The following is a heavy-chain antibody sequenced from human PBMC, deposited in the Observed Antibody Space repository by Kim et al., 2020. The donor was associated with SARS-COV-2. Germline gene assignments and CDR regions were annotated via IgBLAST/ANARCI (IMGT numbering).Heavy chain of an antibody. Sequence: SVTKNADPVKGRFTISRDNAKNTLYLQMNSLRAEDTALYFCTRDIGGRYAYWGQGTLVTVSS. CDR3: TRDIGGRYAY. V-gene: IGHV3-74*01. J-gene: IGHJ4*02. D-gene: IGHD1-26*01. CDR2: SVT.